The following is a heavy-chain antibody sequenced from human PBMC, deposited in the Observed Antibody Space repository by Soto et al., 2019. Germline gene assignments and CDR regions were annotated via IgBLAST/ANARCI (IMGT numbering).Heavy chain of an antibody. J-gene: IGHJ5*02. CDR3: ARDGSLSRQASWFDP. CDR2: ISSSSSYI. D-gene: IGHD2-2*03. CDR1: GFTFSSYS. Sequence: GGSLRLSCAASGFTFSSYSMNWVRQAPGKGLEWVSSISSSSSYIYYADSVKGRFTISRDNAKNSLYLQMNSLRAEDTAVYYCARDGSLSRQASWFDPWGQGTLVTVPS. V-gene: IGHV3-21*01.